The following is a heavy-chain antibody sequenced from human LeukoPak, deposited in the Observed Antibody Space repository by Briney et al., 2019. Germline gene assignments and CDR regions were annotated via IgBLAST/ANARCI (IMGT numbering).Heavy chain of an antibody. CDR3: ARQYCSGGSCYIDY. CDR2: IYPGDSDT. CDR1: GYSFTSYW. V-gene: IGHV5-51*01. J-gene: IGHJ4*02. Sequence: GGSLKISCKGSGYSFTSYWIAWVRQMPGKGLEWMGIIYPGDSDTRYSPSFQGQVTMSADKSISTAYLQWSSLKASDTAMYYCARQYCSGGSCYIDYWGQGTLVTVSS. D-gene: IGHD2-15*01.